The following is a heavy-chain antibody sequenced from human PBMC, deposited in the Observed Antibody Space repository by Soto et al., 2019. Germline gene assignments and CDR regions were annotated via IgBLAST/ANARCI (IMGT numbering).Heavy chain of an antibody. D-gene: IGHD1-7*01. CDR1: GFSFNNYV. CDR2: VSPTGDST. V-gene: IGHV3-23*01. J-gene: IGHJ3*01. CDR3: ARRAITASTKMEAFDV. Sequence: EVQLLESGGDLVQPGGSLRLSCSSSGFSFNNYVMNWVRQASGKGLEWVSTVSPTGDSTFYADSVKGRFTISRDNSKNTLDLQMKSLRPEDLSVDYCARRAITASTKMEAFDVWGQGTTVTGSS.